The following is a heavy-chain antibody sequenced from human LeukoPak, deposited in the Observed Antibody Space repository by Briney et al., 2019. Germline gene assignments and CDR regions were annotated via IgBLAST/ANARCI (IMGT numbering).Heavy chain of an antibody. D-gene: IGHD6-13*01. V-gene: IGHV4-59*08. CDR2: IYYSGST. J-gene: IGHJ4*02. CDR1: GGSLSSYY. CDR3: ARYSSSWYDY. Sequence: PSAPLSLTCAVSGGSLSSYYWSWLPQPPGNGLEWIGYIYYSGSTNYNPSLKSRVTISVDTSKNQFSLKLSSLTAADTAVYYCARYSSSWYDYWGQGTLVTVSS.